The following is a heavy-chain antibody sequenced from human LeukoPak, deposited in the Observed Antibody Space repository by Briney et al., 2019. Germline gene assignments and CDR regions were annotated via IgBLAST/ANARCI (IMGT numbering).Heavy chain of an antibody. CDR3: AKAGKRFLEWLSFDY. V-gene: IGHV3-30*18. CDR2: ISYDGSNK. CDR1: GFTFSSYG. J-gene: IGHJ4*02. Sequence: GGSLRLSCAASGFTFSSYGMHWVRQAPGKGLEWVAVISYDGSNKYYADSVKGRFTISGDNSKNTLYLQMNSLRAEDTAVYYCAKAGKRFLEWLSFDYWGQGTLVTVSS. D-gene: IGHD3-3*01.